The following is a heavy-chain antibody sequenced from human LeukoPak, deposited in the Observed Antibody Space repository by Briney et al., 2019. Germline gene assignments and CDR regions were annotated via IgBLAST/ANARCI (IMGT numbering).Heavy chain of an antibody. CDR3: ARGGGDTASVWFDP. CDR1: GYSISSGYY. V-gene: IGHV4-38-2*01. D-gene: IGHD5-18*01. Sequence: SETLSLTCAVSGYSISSGYYWGWIRQPPGKGLEWIGSIYHSGSTYYNPSLKSRVTISVDTSKNQFSLKLSTVTAADTAVYYCARGGGDTASVWFDPWGQGTLVTVSS. J-gene: IGHJ5*02. CDR2: IYHSGST.